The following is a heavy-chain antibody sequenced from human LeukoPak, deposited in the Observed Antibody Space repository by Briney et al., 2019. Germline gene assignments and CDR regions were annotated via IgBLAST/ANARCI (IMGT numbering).Heavy chain of an antibody. CDR1: GGSISSGGYY. Sequence: SQTLSLTCTVSGGSISSGGYYWSWIRQQPGKGLEWIGYIYYSGSTYYNPSLESRVTISVDTSKNQFSLKLSSVTAADTAVYYCARERIWFEVSYMDVWGKGTTVTVSS. CDR2: IYYSGST. CDR3: ARERIWFEVSYMDV. V-gene: IGHV4-31*03. D-gene: IGHD3-10*01. J-gene: IGHJ6*03.